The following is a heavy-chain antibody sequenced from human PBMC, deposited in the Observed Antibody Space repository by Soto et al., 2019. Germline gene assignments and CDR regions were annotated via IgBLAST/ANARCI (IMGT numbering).Heavy chain of an antibody. J-gene: IGHJ4*02. CDR2: IYYSGST. CDR1: GGSISSGSYY. V-gene: IGHV4-61*01. Sequence: SETLSLTCSVSGGSISSGSYYWCWIRQPPGKGLEWIGYIYYSGSTNYNPSLKSRVTISVDTSKNQFSLKLSSVTAADTAVYYCVANSADYWGQGTLVTVSS. D-gene: IGHD3-10*01. CDR3: VANSADY.